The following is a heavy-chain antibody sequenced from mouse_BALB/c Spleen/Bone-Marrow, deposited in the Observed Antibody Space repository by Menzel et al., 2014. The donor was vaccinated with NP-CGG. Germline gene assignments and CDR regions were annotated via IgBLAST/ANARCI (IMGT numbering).Heavy chain of an antibody. V-gene: IGHV5-4*02. Sequence: DVKLVESGGGLVKPGGSLKLSRAASGFTFSDYYMYWVRQTPEKRLEWVATISDGGSYTYYPDSVKGRFTISRDNAKNNLYLQMSSLKSEDTAMYYCANYYGSTWFAYWGQGTLVTVSA. CDR3: ANYYGSTWFAY. J-gene: IGHJ3*01. CDR1: GFTFSDYY. CDR2: ISDGGSYT. D-gene: IGHD1-1*01.